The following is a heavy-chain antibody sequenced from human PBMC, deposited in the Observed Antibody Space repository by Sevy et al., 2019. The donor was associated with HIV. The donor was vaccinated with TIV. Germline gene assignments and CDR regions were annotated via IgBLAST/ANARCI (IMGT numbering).Heavy chain of an antibody. D-gene: IGHD3-10*01. J-gene: IGHJ4*02. CDR2: IGGKGGRI. CDR1: GFTFTNYM. V-gene: IGHV3-23*01. Sequence: GGSLRLSCEASGFTFTNYMMSWVRQAPGKGLEWVSFIGGKGGRISHSDSVKGRFTISRDNSKNTISLQMDSLRADDTARYFCARTIYGRAFDYWGQGALVTVSS. CDR3: ARTIYGRAFDY.